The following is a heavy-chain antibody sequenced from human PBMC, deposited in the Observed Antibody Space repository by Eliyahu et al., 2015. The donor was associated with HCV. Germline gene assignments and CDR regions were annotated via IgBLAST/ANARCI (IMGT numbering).Heavy chain of an antibody. J-gene: IGHJ2*01. V-gene: IGHV4-31*03. CDR1: GXXXTXGXYY. D-gene: IGHD3-3*01. CDR2: IDYSXTT. Sequence: QVQLQESGPGLVKPSQTLSLTCSXSGXXXTXGXYYWSXFRQHPGTGLAWIGFIDYSXTTDYNPSLKSRVFISIDTSKNHFSLKLSSVTAADTAIYYCARVITFFGMTMRFWHFDLWGRGAPVTVSA. CDR3: ARVITFFGMTMRFWHFDL.